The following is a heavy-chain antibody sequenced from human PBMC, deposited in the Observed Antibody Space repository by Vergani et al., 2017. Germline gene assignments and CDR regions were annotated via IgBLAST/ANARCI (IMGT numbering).Heavy chain of an antibody. J-gene: IGHJ6*02. Sequence: VQLVESGGGLVKPGGSLRLSCAASGFTFSSYSMNWVRQAPGKGLEWVSYISSSGSTIYYADSVKGRFTISRDNAKNSLYLQMNSLRAEDTAVYYCARXLSQETTSYFYYYDGMDVWGQGTTVTVSS. D-gene: IGHD4-11*01. CDR2: ISSSGSTI. CDR1: GFTFSSYS. V-gene: IGHV3-21*05. CDR3: ARXLSQETTSYFYYYDGMDV.